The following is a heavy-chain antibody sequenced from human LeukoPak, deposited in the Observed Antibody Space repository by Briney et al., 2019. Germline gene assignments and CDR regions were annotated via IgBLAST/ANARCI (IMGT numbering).Heavy chain of an antibody. V-gene: IGHV1-69*01. Sequence: SVKVSCRTSGGTFSNYAINWVQQAPGQGLEWMGDIIPIFGTSNYAQKFQGRVTITADESTSTAYMELSSLRSEDTAVYYCAREGDGYKNPYFEYWGQGTQVTVSS. CDR3: AREGDGYKNPYFEY. D-gene: IGHD5-24*01. CDR2: IIPIFGTS. J-gene: IGHJ4*02. CDR1: GGTFSNYA.